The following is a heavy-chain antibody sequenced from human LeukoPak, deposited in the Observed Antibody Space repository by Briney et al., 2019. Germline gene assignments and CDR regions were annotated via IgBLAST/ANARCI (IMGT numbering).Heavy chain of an antibody. Sequence: RGESLKISCKGSGYSFTTYWIGWVRQMPGKGLEWMGGIIPIFGTANYAQKFQGRVTITADESTSTAYMELSSLRSEDTAVYYCASVAEVTHSYWYFDLWGRGTLVTVSS. CDR2: IIPIFGTA. V-gene: IGHV1-69*01. D-gene: IGHD4-11*01. J-gene: IGHJ2*01. CDR1: GYSFTTYW. CDR3: ASVAEVTHSYWYFDL.